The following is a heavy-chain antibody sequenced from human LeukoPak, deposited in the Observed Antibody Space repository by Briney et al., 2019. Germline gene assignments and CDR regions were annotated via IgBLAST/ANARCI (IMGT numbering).Heavy chain of an antibody. Sequence: GGSLRLSCAASGFTFSSYAMTWVRQAPGQGLEWVSGMSSNGSTFYADSVKGRFTISRDNSKNTLYLQMNSLRAEDTAVYYCAKVDSTMVRGPVGIWGQGTMVTV. CDR3: AKVDSTMVRGPVGI. CDR1: GFTFSSYA. V-gene: IGHV3-23*01. D-gene: IGHD3-10*01. J-gene: IGHJ3*02. CDR2: MSSNGST.